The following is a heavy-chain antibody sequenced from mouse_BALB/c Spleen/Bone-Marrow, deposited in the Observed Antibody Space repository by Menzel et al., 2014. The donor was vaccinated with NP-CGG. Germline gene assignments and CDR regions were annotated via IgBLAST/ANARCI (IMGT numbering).Heavy chain of an antibody. CDR1: GFSLTNYG. D-gene: IGHD1-2*01. Sequence: VKLVESGPGLVAPSQSLSITCTVSGFSLTNYGVHWVRQPPGKGLEWLGVIWAGGITNYNSALMSRLNISKYISKSQVLLKMSSLQADDTAMYYCARGLRLGDSLDFWGQGTSVTVSS. V-gene: IGHV2-9*02. J-gene: IGHJ4*01. CDR2: IWAGGIT. CDR3: ARGLRLGDSLDF.